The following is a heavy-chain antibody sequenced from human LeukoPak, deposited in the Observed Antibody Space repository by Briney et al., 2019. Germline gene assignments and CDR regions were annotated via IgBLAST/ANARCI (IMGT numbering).Heavy chain of an antibody. CDR2: ISSSSSYI. D-gene: IGHD3-3*01. CDR3: ARDSRKGASYYDFWSGYVYYYYGMDV. Sequence: GSLRLSCAASGFTFSSYSMNWVRQAPGKGLEWVSSISSSSSYIYYADSVKGRFTISRDNAKNSLYLLMNSLRAEDTAVYYCARDSRKGASYYDFWSGYVYYYYGMDVWGQGTTVTVSS. V-gene: IGHV3-21*01. CDR1: GFTFSSYS. J-gene: IGHJ6*02.